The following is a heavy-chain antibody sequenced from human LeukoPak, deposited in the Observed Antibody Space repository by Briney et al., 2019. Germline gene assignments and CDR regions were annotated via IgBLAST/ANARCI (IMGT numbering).Heavy chain of an antibody. Sequence: SETLSLTCTVSGGSMSPYHWGWIRQPPGEGLEWTGYIYYSGSTNYNPSLKSRVTISVDTSKNQFSLKLSSVTAADTAIYYCARAVSGRFDYWGQGTLVTVSS. V-gene: IGHV4-59*08. CDR3: ARAVSGRFDY. J-gene: IGHJ4*02. CDR1: GGSMSPYH. D-gene: IGHD6-19*01. CDR2: IYYSGST.